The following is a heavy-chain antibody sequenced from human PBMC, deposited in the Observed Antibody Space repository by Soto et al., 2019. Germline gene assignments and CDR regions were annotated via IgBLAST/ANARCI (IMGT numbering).Heavy chain of an antibody. CDR3: ARGPALRYYDMSGYRGSVEY. CDR1: GYTVSSFY. J-gene: IGHJ4*02. CDR2: MRPSDGST. Sequence: QVQLVQSGAEVVKPGASLTISCRASGYTVSSFYLHWVRQAPGQGLEWMGVMRPSDGSTNYAQKFQGRVTMTRATSTNTVYRDLSSLRSDDTAVYYCARGPALRYYDMSGYRGSVEYWGLGTLVTVSS. D-gene: IGHD3-22*01. V-gene: IGHV1-46*01.